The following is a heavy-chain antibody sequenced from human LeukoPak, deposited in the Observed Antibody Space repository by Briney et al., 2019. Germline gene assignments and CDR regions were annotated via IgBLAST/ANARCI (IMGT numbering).Heavy chain of an antibody. CDR1: GFTVSSNY. Sequence: GGSLRLSCAASGFTVSSNYMSWVRQAPGKGLEWVSAISGSGGSTYYADSVKGRFTISRDNSKNTLYLQMNSLRAEDTAVYYCAKFRSSSSPYYYYYMDVWGKGTTVTVSS. CDR2: ISGSGGST. V-gene: IGHV3-23*01. D-gene: IGHD6-6*01. J-gene: IGHJ6*03. CDR3: AKFRSSSSPYYYYYMDV.